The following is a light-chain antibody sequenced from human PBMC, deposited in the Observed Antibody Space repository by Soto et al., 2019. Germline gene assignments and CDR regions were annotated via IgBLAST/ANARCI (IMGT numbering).Light chain of an antibody. CDR2: DAS. J-gene: IGKJ4*01. V-gene: IGKV3-11*01. Sequence: EIVLTQSPATLSLSPGERATLSCRASQSVSSYFAWYQQKPGQAPRLLIYDASNRATGIPARFSGSGSGTEFTLTISSLQSEDFAVYYCQQYNEWPLAFGGGTKVDIK. CDR1: QSVSSY. CDR3: QQYNEWPLA.